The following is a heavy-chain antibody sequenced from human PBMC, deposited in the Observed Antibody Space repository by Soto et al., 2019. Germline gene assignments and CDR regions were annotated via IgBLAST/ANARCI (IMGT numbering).Heavy chain of an antibody. CDR1: GFTFSSYS. D-gene: IGHD3-22*01. CDR2: ISSSSSTI. V-gene: IGHV3-48*02. J-gene: IGHJ4*02. CDR3: ARGYYYDSSGYYYTGTIDY. Sequence: GGSLRLSCAASGFTFSSYSMNWVRQAPGKGLEWVSYISSSSSTIYYADSVKGRFTISRDNAKNSLYLQMNSLRDEDTAVYYCARGYYYDSSGYYYTGTIDYWGQGTLVTVSS.